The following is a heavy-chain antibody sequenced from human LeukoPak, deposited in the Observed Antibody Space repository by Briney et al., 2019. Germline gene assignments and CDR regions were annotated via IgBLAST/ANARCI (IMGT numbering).Heavy chain of an antibody. D-gene: IGHD1-1*01. CDR1: GYTFTSYY. CDR3: ARGGTGTTGFFYMDV. V-gene: IGHV1-2*02. J-gene: IGHJ6*03. CDR2: INPNSGGT. Sequence: ASVKVSCKASGYTFTSYYMHWVRQAPGQGLEWMGWINPNSGGTNYAQKFQGRVTMTRDTSISTAYMELSRLRSDDTAVYYCARGGTGTTGFFYMDVWGKGTTVTVSS.